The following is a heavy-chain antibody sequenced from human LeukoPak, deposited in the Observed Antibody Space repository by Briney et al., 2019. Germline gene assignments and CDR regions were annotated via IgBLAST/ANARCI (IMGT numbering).Heavy chain of an antibody. CDR1: GFTFSSHG. Sequence: GRSLRLSCAASGFTFSSHGMHWVSQAPGNGLECATSMSYNGNNRYYADSVKGRSNITSDNSKNTLSLQLDSLRDEDSGVYYCARWTGADFSGYYDYWGQGTLVTVSS. D-gene: IGHD3-22*01. J-gene: IGHJ4*02. CDR2: MSYNGNNR. V-gene: IGHV3-33*01. CDR3: ARWTGADFSGYYDY.